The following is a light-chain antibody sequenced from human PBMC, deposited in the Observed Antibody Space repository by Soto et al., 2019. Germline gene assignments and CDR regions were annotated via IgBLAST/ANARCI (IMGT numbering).Light chain of an antibody. CDR3: QQYSTYPRT. Sequence: DTQMTQSPSTLSASVGDRVTLTCRASQSVSMWLAWYQQKPGKAPRLLIYDASNLESGVPSRFSGSGSGTEFTLTISSLQPEDAATYYCQQYSTYPRTFGQGTKVDIK. V-gene: IGKV1-5*01. CDR2: DAS. J-gene: IGKJ1*01. CDR1: QSVSMW.